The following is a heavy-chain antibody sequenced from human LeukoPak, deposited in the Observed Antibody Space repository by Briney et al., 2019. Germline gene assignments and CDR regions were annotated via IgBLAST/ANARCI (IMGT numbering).Heavy chain of an antibody. D-gene: IGHD1-26*01. CDR2: IIPIFGTA. J-gene: IGHJ4*02. CDR1: GGTFSSYT. V-gene: IGHV1-69*05. Sequence: SVKVSCKASGGTFSSYTISWVRQAPGQGLEWMGRIIPIFGTANYAQKFQGRVTITTDESTSTAYMELSSLRSEDTAVYYCARDPTRPDYFDYWGQGTLVTVSS. CDR3: ARDPTRPDYFDY.